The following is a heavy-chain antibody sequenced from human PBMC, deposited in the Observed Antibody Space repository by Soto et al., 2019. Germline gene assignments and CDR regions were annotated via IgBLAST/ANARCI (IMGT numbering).Heavy chain of an antibody. D-gene: IGHD2-2*01. Sequence: QITLKESGPPLVKPTQTLTLTCTFSGFSLSSSGVGVGWIRQPPGKALEWLVLIFWNDAERYSPALKSRLTITKDTSKNQVVLTMTNMDPLDTATYYCARSWGSSRFDYWGQGTLVTVSS. CDR1: GFSLSSSGVG. CDR2: IFWNDAE. V-gene: IGHV2-5*01. CDR3: ARSWGSSRFDY. J-gene: IGHJ4*02.